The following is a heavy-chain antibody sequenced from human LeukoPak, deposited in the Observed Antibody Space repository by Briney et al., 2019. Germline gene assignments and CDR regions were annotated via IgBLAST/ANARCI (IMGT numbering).Heavy chain of an antibody. Sequence: GGSLRLSCAASGFTFSSYAMSWVRQAPGKGLEWVSAISGSGGSTYYADSVKGRFTISRDNSKNTLYLQMNSLSAEDTAVYYCAKAPVIVVVAAPSDYWGQGTLVTVSS. D-gene: IGHD2-15*01. CDR1: GFTFSSYA. CDR2: ISGSGGST. CDR3: AKAPVIVVVAAPSDY. V-gene: IGHV3-23*01. J-gene: IGHJ4*02.